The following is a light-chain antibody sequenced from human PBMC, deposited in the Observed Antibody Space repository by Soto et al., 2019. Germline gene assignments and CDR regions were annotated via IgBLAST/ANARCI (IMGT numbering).Light chain of an antibody. CDR1: QTVSDSW. CDR3: QQYGSSPPT. J-gene: IGKJ5*01. V-gene: IGKV3-20*01. Sequence: EIVLTQSPGTLSLSPGERATLSCRASQTVSDSWLSWYQQKPGQAPRLLIYGASNRATGIPDRFSGSGAGTDFTLIISRLEPEDFAVYYCQQYGSSPPTFGQGTRLEIK. CDR2: GAS.